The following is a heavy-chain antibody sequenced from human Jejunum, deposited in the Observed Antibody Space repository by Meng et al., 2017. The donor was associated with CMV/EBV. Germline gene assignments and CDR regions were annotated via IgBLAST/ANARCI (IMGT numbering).Heavy chain of an antibody. CDR3: VKDKGRTALDY. V-gene: IGHV3-30*02. CDR1: GISFSNSG. Sequence: LVESGGGVAQPGVSLRLSCVTSGISFSNSGMHWVRQAPGKGLEWVVFIRNDGSEIYYVDPVKGRFTISRDNSKNTVYLQMDSLRVEDTGIYYCVKDKGRTALDYWGQGSLVTVSS. CDR2: IRNDGSEI. J-gene: IGHJ4*02. D-gene: IGHD3-10*01.